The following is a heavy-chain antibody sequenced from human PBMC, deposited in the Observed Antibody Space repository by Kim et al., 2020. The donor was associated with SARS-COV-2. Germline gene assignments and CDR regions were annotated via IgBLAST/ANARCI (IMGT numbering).Heavy chain of an antibody. J-gene: IGHJ4*02. V-gene: IGHV3-30*05. Sequence: TDSVKRRFTITRENTRNTLYLNMNSLRAEGTAVYYCARDGYQIAFDYWGQGTLVTVSS. D-gene: IGHD5-12*01. CDR3: ARDGYQIAFDY.